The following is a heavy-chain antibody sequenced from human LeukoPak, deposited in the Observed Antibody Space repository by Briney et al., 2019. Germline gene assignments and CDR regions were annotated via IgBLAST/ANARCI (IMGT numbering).Heavy chain of an antibody. J-gene: IGHJ4*02. Sequence: GGSLRLSCAASGFTFSSYWMSWVRQAPGEGLEWVANIKQEVSDKYDVDSVEGRVTSSREHAKNSLYLQMNSLRAEDTAVYYCARGEMAIDWGQGNLVTVSS. CDR2: IKQEVSDK. V-gene: IGHV3-7*05. CDR3: ARGEMAID. D-gene: IGHD5-24*01. CDR1: GFTFSSYW.